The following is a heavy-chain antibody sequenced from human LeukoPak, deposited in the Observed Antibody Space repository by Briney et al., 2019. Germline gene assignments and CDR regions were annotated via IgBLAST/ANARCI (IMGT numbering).Heavy chain of an antibody. CDR2: ISAYNGNT. CDR1: GYTFTSYG. V-gene: IGHV1-18*01. J-gene: IGHJ4*02. D-gene: IGHD2-15*01. CDR3: ARDWGAYCSGGSCYDIVMDY. Sequence: ASVKVSCKASGYTFTSYGISWVRQAPGQGLEWMGWISAYNGNTNYAQKLQGRVTMTTDTSTSTAYMELRSLRSDDTAVYYCARDWGAYCSGGSCYDIVMDYWGQGTLVTVPS.